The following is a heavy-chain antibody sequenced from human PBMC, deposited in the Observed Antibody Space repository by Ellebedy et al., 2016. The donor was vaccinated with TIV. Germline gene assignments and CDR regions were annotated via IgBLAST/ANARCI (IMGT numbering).Heavy chain of an antibody. J-gene: IGHJ5*02. CDR1: GFSFRSYW. CDR2: IYQDGSDQ. Sequence: GGSLRLSCAASGFSFRSYWMSWVRQAPGKGLEWVANIYQDGSDQYYSDSVKGRFTISRDNANKSLFLQMNSLRVDDTAVYYCARRGSYGDYAVHINNFFDRWGQGTLVTVSS. V-gene: IGHV3-7*01. CDR3: ARRGSYGDYAVHINNFFDR. D-gene: IGHD4-17*01.